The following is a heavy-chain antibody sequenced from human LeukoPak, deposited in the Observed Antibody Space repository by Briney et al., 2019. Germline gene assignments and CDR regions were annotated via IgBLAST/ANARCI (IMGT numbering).Heavy chain of an antibody. D-gene: IGHD1-26*01. V-gene: IGHV4-34*01. CDR2: INHSGST. J-gene: IGHJ4*02. CDR1: GGSFSGYY. Sequence: PSETLSLTCAVYGGSFSGYYWSWIRQPPGKGLEWIGEINHSGSTNYNPSLKSRVTISVDTSKNQFSLKLSSVTAADTAVYYCARGGRWELLPHLDYWGQGTLVTVSS. CDR3: ARGGRWELLPHLDY.